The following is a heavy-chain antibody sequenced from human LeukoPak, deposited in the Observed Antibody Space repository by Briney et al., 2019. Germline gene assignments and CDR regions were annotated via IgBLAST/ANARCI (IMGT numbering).Heavy chain of an antibody. V-gene: IGHV1-69*06. Sequence: SVKVSCKASGGTFSSYAISWVRQAPGQGLEWMGGIIPIFGTANYAQKFQGRVTITADRSTSTAYMELSSLRSEDTAVYYCARAITMVRGVIHWFDPWGQGTLVTVSS. CDR2: IIPIFGTA. J-gene: IGHJ5*02. CDR1: GGTFSSYA. D-gene: IGHD3-10*01. CDR3: ARAITMVRGVIHWFDP.